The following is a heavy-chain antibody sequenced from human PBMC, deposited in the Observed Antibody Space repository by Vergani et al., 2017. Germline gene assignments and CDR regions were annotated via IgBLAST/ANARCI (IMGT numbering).Heavy chain of an antibody. J-gene: IGHJ4*02. CDR3: ARGNLGVAATGFDY. V-gene: IGHV3-33*01. CDR1: GFTFSSYG. D-gene: IGHD2-15*01. Sequence: QVQLVESGGGVVQPGRSLRLSCAASGFTFSSYGMHWVRQAPGKGLEWVAVIWYDGSNKYYADSVKGRFTISRDNSKNTLYLQMNSLRAEDTAVYYCARGNLGVAATGFDYWGQGTLVTVSS. CDR2: IWYDGSNK.